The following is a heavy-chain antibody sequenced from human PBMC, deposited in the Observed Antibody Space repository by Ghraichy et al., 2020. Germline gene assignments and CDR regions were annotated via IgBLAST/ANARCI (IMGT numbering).Heavy chain of an antibody. J-gene: IGHJ6*02. CDR2: INHSGST. V-gene: IGHV4-34*01. CDR3: ASGYYGSGDYYYYGMDV. D-gene: IGHD3-10*01. CDR1: GGSFSGYY. Sequence: SETLSLTCAVYGGSFSGYYWSWIRQPPGKGLEWIGEINHSGSTNYNPSLKSRVTISVDTSKNQFSLKLSSVTAADTAVYYCASGYYGSGDYYYYGMDVWGQGTTVTVSS.